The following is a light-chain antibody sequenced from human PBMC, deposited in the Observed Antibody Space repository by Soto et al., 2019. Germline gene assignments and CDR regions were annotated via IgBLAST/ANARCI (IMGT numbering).Light chain of an antibody. CDR1: SSNIGADYD. CDR2: GNT. J-gene: IGLJ2*01. Sequence: QSVLPQPPSVSGAPGQRVTISCTGSSSNIGADYDVHWYQQFPGTAPKLLICGNTNRPSGVPDRFSGSKSGTSASLAITGLQAADEAHYYCQSYDSSLSGSVFGGGTKLTVL. CDR3: QSYDSSLSGSV. V-gene: IGLV1-40*01.